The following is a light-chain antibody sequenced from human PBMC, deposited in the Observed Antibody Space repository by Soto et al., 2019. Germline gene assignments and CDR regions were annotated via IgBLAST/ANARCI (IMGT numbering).Light chain of an antibody. CDR1: HDVSTY. CDR3: QQRSNWL. V-gene: IGKV3-11*01. J-gene: IGKJ5*01. Sequence: EIVLTQSPATLSLSPGERATLSCRASHDVSTYLAWYQQRPGQAPTLIIYDASNRAPGIPARFSGSGSGTDFTLTINSLEPEDFAVYYCQQRSNWLFGQGTRLESK. CDR2: DAS.